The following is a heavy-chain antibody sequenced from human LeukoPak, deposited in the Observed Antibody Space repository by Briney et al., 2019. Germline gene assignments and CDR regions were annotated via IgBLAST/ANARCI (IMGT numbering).Heavy chain of an antibody. Sequence: ASVKVSCKASGYTFTSYDINWVRQATGQGLEWVGWMNPNSGNTGYAQKFQGRVTMTRNTSISTAYMELSSLRSEDTAVYYCARGRSSLKNHYNWFDPWGQGTLVTVSS. CDR1: GYTFTSYD. D-gene: IGHD6-13*01. V-gene: IGHV1-8*01. CDR3: ARGRSSLKNHYNWFDP. J-gene: IGHJ5*02. CDR2: MNPNSGNT.